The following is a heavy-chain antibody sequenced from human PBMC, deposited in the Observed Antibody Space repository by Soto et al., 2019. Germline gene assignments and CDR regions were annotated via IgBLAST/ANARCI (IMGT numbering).Heavy chain of an antibody. D-gene: IGHD2-21*02. CDR1: GGTFSSFA. CDR2: IIPIFGTT. J-gene: IGHJ4*02. V-gene: IGHV1-69*01. Sequence: QVQLVQSGAEVKKPGSSVKVSCKASGGTFSSFAFSWVRQAPGQGLEWMGEIIPIFGTTNYAQKFQGRVTVSADESTTTAYMELSSLRSEDSALYYCARSYCGGDCYPYPPYFDYWGQGTLVTVSS. CDR3: ARSYCGGDCYPYPPYFDY.